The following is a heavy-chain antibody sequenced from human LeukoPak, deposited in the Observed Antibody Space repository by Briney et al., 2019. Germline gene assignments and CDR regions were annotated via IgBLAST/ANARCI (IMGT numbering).Heavy chain of an antibody. V-gene: IGHV4-59*01. D-gene: IGHD1-26*01. J-gene: IGHJ4*02. CDR1: GGSISSYY. CDR3: ARDRSGSYFDY. CDR2: IYYSGST. Sequence: SETLSLTCTVSGGSISSYYWNWIRQPPGKGLEWIGYIYYSGSTNYNPFLKSRVTISVDTSKNQFSLKLSSVTAADTAVYYCARDRSGSYFDYWGQGTLVTVSS.